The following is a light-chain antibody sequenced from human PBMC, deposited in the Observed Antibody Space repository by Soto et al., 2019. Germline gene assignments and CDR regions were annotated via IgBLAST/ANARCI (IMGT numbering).Light chain of an antibody. CDR1: QGISSY. CDR2: AAS. Sequence: AIRMTQSPSSFSASTGDRVTITCRASQGISSYLAWYQQKPGKAPKLLIYAASTLQSGVPSRFSGSGSGTDFTLTISCLQSEDFATDYCQQYYSYPRTLGGGTKVEIK. CDR3: QQYYSYPRT. V-gene: IGKV1-8*01. J-gene: IGKJ4*01.